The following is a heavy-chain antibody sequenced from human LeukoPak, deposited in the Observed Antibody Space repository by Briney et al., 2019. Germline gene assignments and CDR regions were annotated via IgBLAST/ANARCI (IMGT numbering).Heavy chain of an antibody. J-gene: IGHJ4*02. Sequence: ETLTLTGTVSVDSISTNSYYWNCIRQPPGKGLEWVASFHYSGTPYYSPSLNIRISIFLDTSKRQFSLRLRSVTASDTAVYYCTRGDDSYNLCNFWAQGTLVTVSS. D-gene: IGHD1-1*01. CDR2: FHYSGTP. CDR1: VDSISTNSYY. CDR3: TRGDDSYNLCNF. V-gene: IGHV4-39*01.